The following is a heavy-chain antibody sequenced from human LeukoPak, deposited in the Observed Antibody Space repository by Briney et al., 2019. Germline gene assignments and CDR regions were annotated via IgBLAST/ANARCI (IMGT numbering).Heavy chain of an antibody. CDR1: GGSISSYY. CDR2: IYYSGST. D-gene: IGHD3-3*01. J-gene: IGHJ6*03. CDR3: ARGLAISPYYYYYMDV. Sequence: SETLSLTCTVSGGSISSYYWSWIRQPPGKGLEWVGYIYYSGSTNYNPSLQRRVTISVATSKNQSSLKLSSATAADTAVYYCARGLAISPYYYYYMDVWGKGTTVTVSS. V-gene: IGHV4-59*01.